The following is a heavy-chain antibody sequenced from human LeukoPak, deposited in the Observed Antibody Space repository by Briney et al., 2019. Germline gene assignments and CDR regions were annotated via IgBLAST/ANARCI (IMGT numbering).Heavy chain of an antibody. CDR2: IYYSGST. CDR1: GYSISSGYY. CDR3: ASPGGSRRNYYYYMDV. Sequence: SETLSLTCTVSGYSISSGYYWGWIRQPPGKGLEWIGSIYYSGSTYYNPSLKSRVTISVDTSKNQFSLKLSSVTAADTAVYYCASPGGSRRNYYYYMDVWGKGTTVTVSS. D-gene: IGHD2-15*01. V-gene: IGHV4-38-2*02. J-gene: IGHJ6*03.